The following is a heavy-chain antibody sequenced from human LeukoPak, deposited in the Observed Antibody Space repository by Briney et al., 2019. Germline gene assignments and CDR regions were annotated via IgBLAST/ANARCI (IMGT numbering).Heavy chain of an antibody. CDR3: ASGLYDFWRGMSPIFQH. J-gene: IGHJ1*01. V-gene: IGHV4-30-4*08. D-gene: IGHD3-3*01. Sequence: SQTLSLTCTVSGGSISSGDYYWRWVRQPPGKGMEWLGYIYYSGSTYYNPSLKSRVTISVNTSKNQFSLKLSSVTAADTAVYYCASGLYDFWRGMSPIFQHWGQGTLVTVSS. CDR2: IYYSGST. CDR1: GGSISSGDYY.